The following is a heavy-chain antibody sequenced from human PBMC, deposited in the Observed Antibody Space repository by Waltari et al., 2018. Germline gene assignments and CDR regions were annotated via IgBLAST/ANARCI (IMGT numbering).Heavy chain of an antibody. CDR3: TRDRKDHIGFDP. J-gene: IGHJ5*02. D-gene: IGHD2-15*01. CDR2: IRRKTYGGTT. CDR1: GFTFGDYA. Sequence: EVQLVESGGGLVQPGRSLRLSCTASGFTFGDYAMSWVRQSPGKGLEWVGFIRRKTYGGTTEYAASVEGRFTISRDDSKSIAYLQLNSLKTEDTAVYYCTRDRKDHIGFDPWGQGTLVTVSS. V-gene: IGHV3-49*04.